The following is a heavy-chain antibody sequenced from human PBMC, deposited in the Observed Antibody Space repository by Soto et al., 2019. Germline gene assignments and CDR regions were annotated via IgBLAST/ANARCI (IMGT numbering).Heavy chain of an antibody. CDR2: IYPGDSDT. D-gene: IGHD3-9*01. J-gene: IGHJ4*02. CDR3: ARGGNYDILTGYYTATPFDY. Sequence: GESLKISCKGSGYSFTSYWIGWVRQMPGKGLEWMGIIYPGDSDTRYSPSFQGQVTISADKSISTAYLQWSSLKASDTAMYYCARGGNYDILTGYYTATPFDYWGQGTLVTVSS. CDR1: GYSFTSYW. V-gene: IGHV5-51*01.